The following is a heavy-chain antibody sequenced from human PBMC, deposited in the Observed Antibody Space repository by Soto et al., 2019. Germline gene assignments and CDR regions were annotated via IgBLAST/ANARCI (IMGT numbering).Heavy chain of an antibody. J-gene: IGHJ4*02. CDR1: GGSFSGYY. Sequence: QVQLQQWGAGLLKPSETLSLTCAVYGGSFSGYYWSWIRQPPGKGMEWIGEINHSGSTNYNPSLKSRVTISVDTSKNQFSLKLSSVTAADTAVYYCAKDQDIVVVVAVRYWGQGTLVTVSS. CDR3: AKDQDIVVVVAVRY. V-gene: IGHV4-34*01. D-gene: IGHD2-15*01. CDR2: INHSGST.